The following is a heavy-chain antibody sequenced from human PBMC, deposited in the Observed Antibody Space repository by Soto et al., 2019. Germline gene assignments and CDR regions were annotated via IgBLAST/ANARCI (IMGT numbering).Heavy chain of an antibody. CDR2: ISYDGSNK. Sequence: GGSLRLSCAASGFTFSSYGMHWVRQAPGKGLEWVAVISYDGSNKYYADSVKGRFTISRDNSKNTLYLQMNSLRAEDTAVYYCAKDGSSSSWDLDYWGQGTLVTVSS. D-gene: IGHD6-13*01. J-gene: IGHJ4*02. CDR1: GFTFSSYG. V-gene: IGHV3-30*18. CDR3: AKDGSSSSWDLDY.